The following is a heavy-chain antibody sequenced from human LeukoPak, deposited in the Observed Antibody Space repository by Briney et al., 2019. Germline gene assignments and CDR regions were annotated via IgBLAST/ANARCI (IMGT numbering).Heavy chain of an antibody. CDR2: IDPNSGGT. CDR1: GYTFTTYY. Sequence: ASVKVSCKASGYTFTTYYIHWVRQAPGQGLEWMGWIDPNSGGTNYAQKFQGRVTMTSDTSINTAYMELSGLRSEDTAIYYCARASLGTWGQGTLVTVSS. CDR3: ARASLGT. V-gene: IGHV1-2*02. D-gene: IGHD7-27*01. J-gene: IGHJ4*02.